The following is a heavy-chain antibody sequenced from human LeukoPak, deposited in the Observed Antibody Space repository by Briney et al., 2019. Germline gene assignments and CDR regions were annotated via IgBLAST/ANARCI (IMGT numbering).Heavy chain of an antibody. V-gene: IGHV3-23*01. Sequence: PGGSLRLSCAASGFTFSSYAMSWVRQAPGKGLEWVSAISGSGGSTYYADSVKGRFTISRDNSKNTPYLQMNSLRAEDTAVYYCAIPRRDYYDSSGYYYYWGQGTLVTVSS. CDR3: AIPRRDYYDSSGYYYY. CDR1: GFTFSSYA. J-gene: IGHJ4*02. CDR2: ISGSGGST. D-gene: IGHD3-22*01.